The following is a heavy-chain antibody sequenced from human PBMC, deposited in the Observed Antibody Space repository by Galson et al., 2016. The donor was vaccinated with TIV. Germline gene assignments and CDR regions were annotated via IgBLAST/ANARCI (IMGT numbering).Heavy chain of an antibody. CDR1: GYSISSGYY. CDR3: AKMARTTGPDTEYYFDH. J-gene: IGHJ4*02. D-gene: IGHD1-1*01. Sequence: LSLTCDVSGYSISSGYYWGWIRQSPGKGLEWIGSFYYGGSTYYNPPLKSRVAISVDTSKNQFSLRLSSVTAADTAVYYCAKMARTTGPDTEYYFDHWGQGMLVTVSS. V-gene: IGHV4-38-2*01. CDR2: FYYGGST.